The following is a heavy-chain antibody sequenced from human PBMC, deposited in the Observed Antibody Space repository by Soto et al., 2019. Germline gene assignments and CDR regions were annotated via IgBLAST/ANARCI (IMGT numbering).Heavy chain of an antibody. CDR1: GYTFTSYD. Sequence: ASVKVSCKASGYTFTSYDINWLRQATGQGLEWMGWMNPNSGNTGYAQKFQGRVTMTRNTSISTAYMELSSLRSEDTAVYYCAINVDIVATLRMDVWGQGTTVTVSS. D-gene: IGHD5-12*01. J-gene: IGHJ6*02. V-gene: IGHV1-8*01. CDR3: AINVDIVATLRMDV. CDR2: MNPNSGNT.